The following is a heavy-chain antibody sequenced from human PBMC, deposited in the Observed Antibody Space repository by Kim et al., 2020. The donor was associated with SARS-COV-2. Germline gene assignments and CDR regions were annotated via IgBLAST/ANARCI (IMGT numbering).Heavy chain of an antibody. CDR3: ARVMYYYGSGSYYNFDY. CDR2: MNPNSGNT. J-gene: IGHJ4*02. Sequence: ASVKVSCKASGYTFTSYDINWVRQATGQGLEWMGWMNPNSGNTGYAQKFQGRVTMTRNTSISTAYMELSSLRSEDTAVYYCARVMYYYGSGSYYNFDYWGQGTLVTVSS. V-gene: IGHV1-8*01. CDR1: GYTFTSYD. D-gene: IGHD3-10*01.